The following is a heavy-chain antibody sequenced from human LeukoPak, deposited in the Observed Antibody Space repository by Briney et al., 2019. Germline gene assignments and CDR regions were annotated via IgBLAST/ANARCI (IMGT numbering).Heavy chain of an antibody. V-gene: IGHV3-21*01. D-gene: IGHD6-13*01. J-gene: IGHJ4*02. CDR3: ARAGIAAAGPFDY. Sequence: PGGSLRLSCAASGFTFSSYSMNWVRQAPGKGLEWVSSTSSSSSYIYYADSVKGRFTISRDNAKNSLYLQMNSLRAEDTAVYYCARAGIAAAGPFDYWGQGTLVTVSS. CDR2: TSSSSSYI. CDR1: GFTFSSYS.